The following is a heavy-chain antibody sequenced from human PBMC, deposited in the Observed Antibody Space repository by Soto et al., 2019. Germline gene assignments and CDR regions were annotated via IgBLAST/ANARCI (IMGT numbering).Heavy chain of an antibody. CDR2: ISHDGTNK. V-gene: IGHV3-30*18. D-gene: IGHD2-2*02. J-gene: IGHJ4*02. CDR1: GFTFSSYG. CDR3: AKEREMAAIPFDY. Sequence: QVQLVESGGGVVQPGRSLRLSCAASGFTFSSYGMHWVRQAPGKGLEWVAVISHDGTNKYYADSVKGRFTISRDNSKNTLYLQINSLRAEDTAVYYCAKEREMAAIPFDYWGQGTPVTVAS.